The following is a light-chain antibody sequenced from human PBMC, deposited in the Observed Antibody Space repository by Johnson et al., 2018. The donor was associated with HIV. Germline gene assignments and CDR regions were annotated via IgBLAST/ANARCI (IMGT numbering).Light chain of an antibody. CDR1: SANIENNY. V-gene: IGLV1-51*02. CDR3: GTWDSSLSAYV. J-gene: IGLJ1*01. Sequence: QSVLTQPPSVSAASGQRVDISCSGGSANIENNYVSWYQQLPHTAPKLLIYESNQRHSGIPDRFSGSKSGTSATLGITGLQTGDAADYYCGTWDSSLSAYVFGTGTKVTVL. CDR2: ESN.